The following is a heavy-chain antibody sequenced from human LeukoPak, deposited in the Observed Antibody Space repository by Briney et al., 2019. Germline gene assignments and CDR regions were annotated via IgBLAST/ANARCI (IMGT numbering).Heavy chain of an antibody. V-gene: IGHV3-30-3*01. J-gene: IGHJ6*02. CDR2: ISDDGTNK. D-gene: IGHD3-16*01. CDR1: GFTFSDYA. CDR3: ARSANIIIRYYYGMDV. Sequence: GGSLRLSCAASGFTFSDYAFHWVRQTPGKGLEWVTGISDDGTNKYYADSVKGRFTISRDNSKNTLFLQMNSLKIEDTASYFCARSANIIIRYYYGMDVWGQGTTVAVSS.